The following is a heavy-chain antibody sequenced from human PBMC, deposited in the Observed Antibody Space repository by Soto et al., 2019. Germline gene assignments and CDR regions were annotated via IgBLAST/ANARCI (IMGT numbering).Heavy chain of an antibody. CDR1: GYTFTGYY. Sequence: ASVKVSCKASGYTFTGYYMHWVRQAPGQGLEWMGWVNPNSGGTNYAQKFQGWVTMTRDTSISTAYMELSRLRSDDTAVYYCARALTIFGVANLVGFDYWGQGTLVTVSS. CDR2: VNPNSGGT. V-gene: IGHV1-2*04. CDR3: ARALTIFGVANLVGFDY. J-gene: IGHJ4*02. D-gene: IGHD3-3*01.